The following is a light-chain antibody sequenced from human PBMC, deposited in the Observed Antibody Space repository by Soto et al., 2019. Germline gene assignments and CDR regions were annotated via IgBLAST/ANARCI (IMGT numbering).Light chain of an antibody. J-gene: IGKJ5*01. CDR1: QSISSY. CDR3: QQSYSTPPIT. CDR2: ATS. V-gene: IGKV1-39*01. Sequence: DIQMTQSPGSICTSXARRGTIAXXXSQSISSYLNWYQQKPGKAPKLLIYATSSLHSGVPSRFSGSGFGTDFTLTISSLQAEDFATYYCQQSYSTPPITCGQGTRLEIK.